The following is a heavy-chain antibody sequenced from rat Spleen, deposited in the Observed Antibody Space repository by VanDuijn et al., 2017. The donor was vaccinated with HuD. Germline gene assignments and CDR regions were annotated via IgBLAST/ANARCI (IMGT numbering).Heavy chain of an antibody. CDR2: ISYDGSGT. V-gene: IGHV5-7*01. J-gene: IGHJ2*01. D-gene: IGHD1-4*01. Sequence: EVQLVESGGGLVQPGRSLKLSCAASGFTFSDYNMAWVRQTPKMGLGWVATISYDGSGTYYRDSVKGRFTISRNNANSILYLQMDSLRSEDTATYYCTRAYPGPRGDYWGQGVMVTVSS. CDR1: GFTFSDYN. CDR3: TRAYPGPRGDY.